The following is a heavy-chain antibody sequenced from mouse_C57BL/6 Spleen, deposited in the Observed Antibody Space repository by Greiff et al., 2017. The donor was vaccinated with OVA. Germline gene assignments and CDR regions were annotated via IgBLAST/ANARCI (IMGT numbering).Heavy chain of an antibody. CDR2: ISSGGDYI. Sequence: EVHLVESGEGLVKPGGSLKLSCAASGFTFSSYAMSWVRQTPEKRLEWVAYISSGGDYIYYADTVKGRFTISRDNARNTLYLQMSSLKSEDTAMYYCTRAGYYGSSYGYFDVWGTGTTVTVSS. CDR1: GFTFSSYA. CDR3: TRAGYYGSSYGYFDV. J-gene: IGHJ1*03. V-gene: IGHV5-9-1*02. D-gene: IGHD1-1*01.